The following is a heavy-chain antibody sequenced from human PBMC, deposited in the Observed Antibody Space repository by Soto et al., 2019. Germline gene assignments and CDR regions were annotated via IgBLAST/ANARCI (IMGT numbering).Heavy chain of an antibody. CDR2: MYHSGNT. V-gene: IGHV4-30-2*01. CDR1: GGSITSVSYS. D-gene: IGHD2-15*01. CDR3: ASSKYDVVQGSVCFAP. Sequence: SETLSLTCAVSGGSITSVSYSWGWIRQPPGQVVEWIGYMYHSGNTYCNPSLKGRVTIPLKHSGNQCSLMLNSVTAADXAVYLCASSKYDVVQGSVCFAPWVKGTLVTVS. J-gene: IGHJ5*02.